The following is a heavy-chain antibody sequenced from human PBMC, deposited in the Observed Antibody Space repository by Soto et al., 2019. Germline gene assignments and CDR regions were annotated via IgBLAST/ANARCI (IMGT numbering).Heavy chain of an antibody. J-gene: IGHJ6*02. CDR3: ARDMEFSGSSWGPGSAEYYYYGMDV. CDR2: INSDGSST. D-gene: IGHD1-26*01. V-gene: IGHV3-74*01. CDR1: GFTFSSYW. Sequence: GGSLRLSCAASGFTFSSYWMHWVRQAPGKGLVWVSRINSDGSSTSYADSVKGRFTISRDNAKNTLYLQMNSLRAEDTAVYYCARDMEFSGSSWGPGSAEYYYYGMDVWGQGTTVTVSS.